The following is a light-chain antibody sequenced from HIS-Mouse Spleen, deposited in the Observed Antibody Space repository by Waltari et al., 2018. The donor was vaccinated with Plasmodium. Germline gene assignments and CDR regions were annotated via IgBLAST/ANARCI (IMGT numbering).Light chain of an antibody. CDR3: SSYAGSNNLV. Sequence: TISCTGTSSDVGGYNYVSWYQQHPGKAPKLMIYEVSKRPSGVPDRFSGSKSGNTASLTVSGLQAEDETDYYCSSYAGSNNLVFGGGTKLTVL. V-gene: IGLV2-8*01. J-gene: IGLJ2*01. CDR1: SSDVGGYNY. CDR2: EVS.